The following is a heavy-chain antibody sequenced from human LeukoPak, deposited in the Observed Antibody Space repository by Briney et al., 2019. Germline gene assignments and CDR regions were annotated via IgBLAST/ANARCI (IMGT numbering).Heavy chain of an antibody. D-gene: IGHD6-13*01. CDR2: ISYDGSNK. Sequence: PGRSLRLSCAASGFTFSSYGMHWVRQAPGKGLEWVAVISYDGSNKYYADSVKGRFTISRDNSKNTLYLQMNSLRAEDTAVYYCVMYSRADYWGQGTLVTVSS. CDR3: VMYSRADY. V-gene: IGHV3-30*03. CDR1: GFTFSSYG. J-gene: IGHJ4*02.